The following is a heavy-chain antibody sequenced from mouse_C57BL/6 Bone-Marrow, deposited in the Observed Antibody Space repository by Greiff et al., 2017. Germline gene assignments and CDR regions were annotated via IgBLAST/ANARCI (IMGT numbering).Heavy chain of an antibody. CDR3: ARAPSYDYDVPYWYFDD. D-gene: IGHD2-4*01. CDR1: GYTFTSYW. CDR2: IDPSDSYT. V-gene: IGHV1-50*01. Sequence: VQLQQPGAELVKPGASVKLSCKASGYTFTSYWMQWVNQRPGQGLEWIGEIDPSDSYTNYNQKFKGKATLTVDKSSSTAYMQLSSLTSEDSAVYYWARAPSYDYDVPYWYFDDWGKGTTVTVSS. J-gene: IGHJ1*03.